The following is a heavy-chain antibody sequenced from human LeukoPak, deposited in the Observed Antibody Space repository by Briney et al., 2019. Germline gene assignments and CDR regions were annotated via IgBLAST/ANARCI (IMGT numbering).Heavy chain of an antibody. Sequence: SETLSLTCTVSGGSISSGGYYWSWIRQHPGKGLEWIGYIYYSGSTYYNPSLKSRVTISVDTSKNQFSLKLSSVTAADTAVYYCARGNYYYDSGIDAFDIWGQGTMVTVSS. CDR3: ARGNYYYDSGIDAFDI. J-gene: IGHJ3*02. CDR1: GGSISSGGYY. D-gene: IGHD3-22*01. CDR2: IYYSGST. V-gene: IGHV4-31*03.